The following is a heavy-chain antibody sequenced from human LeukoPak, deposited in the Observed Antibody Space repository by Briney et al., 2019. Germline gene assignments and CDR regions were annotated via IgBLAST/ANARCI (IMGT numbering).Heavy chain of an antibody. CDR3: ARDNVYKGFFAFDY. CDR1: GGSISSSSYY. V-gene: IGHV4-61*01. J-gene: IGHJ4*02. D-gene: IGHD3-3*01. Sequence: KPSETLSLTCTVSGGSISSSSYYWSWIRQPPGKGLEWIGYIYYSGSTNYNPSLKSRVTISVDTSKNQFSLKLSSVTAADTAVYYCARDNVYKGFFAFDYWGQGTLVTVSS. CDR2: IYYSGST.